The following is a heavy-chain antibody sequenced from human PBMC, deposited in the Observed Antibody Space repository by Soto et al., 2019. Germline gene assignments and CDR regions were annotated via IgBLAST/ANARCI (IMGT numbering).Heavy chain of an antibody. CDR1: GFTFSSYG. CDR3: ARKPETGTTVPFDY. J-gene: IGHJ4*02. CDR2: ISYDGTEK. Sequence: GGSLRLSCAASGFTFSSYGMHWVRQAPGKRLEWVAVISYDGTEKYHADSVKGRFTISRDNSKNTLYLQVNSLRAEDTAVYYCARKPETGTTVPFDYWGQGTLVTVSS. V-gene: IGHV3-30*03. D-gene: IGHD1-1*01.